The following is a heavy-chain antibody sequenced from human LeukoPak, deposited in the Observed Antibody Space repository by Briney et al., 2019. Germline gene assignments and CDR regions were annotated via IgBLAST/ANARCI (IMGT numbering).Heavy chain of an antibody. CDR3: ARVAGDFTEDAFDI. CDR2: INHSGST. CDR1: GGSFSGYY. Sequence: SETLSLTCAVYGGSFSGYYWSWIRQPPGKGLEWIGEINHSGSTNYNPSLKSRVTISVDTSKNQFSLKLSSVTAADTAVYYCARVAGDFTEDAFDIWGQGTMVTVSS. J-gene: IGHJ3*02. V-gene: IGHV4-34*01. D-gene: IGHD4-17*01.